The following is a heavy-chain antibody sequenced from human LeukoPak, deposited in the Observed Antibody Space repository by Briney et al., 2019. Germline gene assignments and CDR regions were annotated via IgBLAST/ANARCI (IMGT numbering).Heavy chain of an antibody. D-gene: IGHD2-2*01. V-gene: IGHV4-59*12. Sequence: SETLSLTCTVSGGSISDYYWTWIRQPPGKGLEWIGHIYYSGNTIYNPSLKSRVTISVDTSKNQFSLKLSSVTAADTAVYYCARDYQDAFDIWGQGTMVTVSS. J-gene: IGHJ3*02. CDR3: ARDYQDAFDI. CDR1: GGSISDYY. CDR2: IYYSGNT.